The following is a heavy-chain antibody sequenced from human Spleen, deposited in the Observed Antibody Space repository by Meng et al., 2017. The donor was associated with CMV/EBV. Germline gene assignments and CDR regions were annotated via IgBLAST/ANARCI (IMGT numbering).Heavy chain of an antibody. Sequence: GESLKISCAASGFSFSTYWMHWVRQAPGEGLVWVSRIKSDGSITDYADSVKGRFVISRDNANKTLYLQMNSLRADDTAVYFCTRRGMVTDGFDIWGQGTLVTVSS. CDR2: IKSDGSIT. CDR3: TRRGMVTDGFDI. D-gene: IGHD4-23*01. V-gene: IGHV3-74*01. CDR1: GFSFSTYW. J-gene: IGHJ3*02.